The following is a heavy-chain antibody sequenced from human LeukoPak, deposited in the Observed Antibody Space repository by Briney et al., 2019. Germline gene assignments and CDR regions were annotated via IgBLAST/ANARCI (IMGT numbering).Heavy chain of an antibody. D-gene: IGHD2-2*02. J-gene: IGHJ6*03. Sequence: GGSLRLSCAVSGITLSNYGMSWVRQAPGKGLEWVAGISDSGGRTNYADSVKGRSTISRDNPKNTLYLQMNSLRAEDTAVYYCTRLPLGWDCSSTSCYKADHYYYYMDVWGKGTTVTVSS. V-gene: IGHV3-23*01. CDR3: TRLPLGWDCSSTSCYKADHYYYYMDV. CDR1: GITLSNYG. CDR2: ISDSGGRT.